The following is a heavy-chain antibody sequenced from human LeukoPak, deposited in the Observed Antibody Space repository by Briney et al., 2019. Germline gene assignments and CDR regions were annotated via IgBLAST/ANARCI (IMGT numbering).Heavy chain of an antibody. Sequence: NTSETLSLTRTVSGGSISSYYWSWIRQPPGKRLEWIGYIYYSGSTNYNPSLKSRVTISVDTSKNQFSLKLSSVTAADTAVYYCARHDDILTGLGYWGQGTLVTVSS. CDR3: ARHDDILTGLGY. D-gene: IGHD3-9*01. J-gene: IGHJ4*02. CDR1: GGSISSYY. V-gene: IGHV4-59*08. CDR2: IYYSGST.